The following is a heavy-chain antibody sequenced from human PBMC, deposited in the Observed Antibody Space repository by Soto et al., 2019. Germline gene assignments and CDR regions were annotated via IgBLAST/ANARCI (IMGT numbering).Heavy chain of an antibody. V-gene: IGHV3-30*03. J-gene: IGHJ4*02. Sequence: SLRLSCAASGFTFSNYGMHWVRQAPGKGLEWVAVISYDGNNKYYADSVKGRFTISRDNSKYTLWLQMNSLRPDDTAVYFCPRAEGQLWFDYFDFWGQGTPVTVSS. CDR2: ISYDGNNK. D-gene: IGHD3-10*01. CDR1: GFTFSNYG. CDR3: PRAEGQLWFDYFDF.